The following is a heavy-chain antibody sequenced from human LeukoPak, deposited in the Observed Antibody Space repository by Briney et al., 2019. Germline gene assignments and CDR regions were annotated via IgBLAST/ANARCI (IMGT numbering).Heavy chain of an antibody. V-gene: IGHV1-18*01. CDR2: ISANNGNT. J-gene: IGHJ4*02. CDR3: ARGYSDSSGYEYFDY. D-gene: IGHD3-22*01. CDR1: GYTFTSYG. Sequence: ASVKVSCKASGYTFTSYGISWVRQAPGQGLEWMGWISANNGNTKYAQKLQGRATMTTDTSTSTAYMELRSLRSDDTAFYYCARGYSDSSGYEYFDYWGRGTLVTVSS.